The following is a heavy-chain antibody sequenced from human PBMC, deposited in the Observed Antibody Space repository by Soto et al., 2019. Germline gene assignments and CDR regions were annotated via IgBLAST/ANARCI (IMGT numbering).Heavy chain of an antibody. CDR1: GFTFSSYG. V-gene: IGHV3-30*18. D-gene: IGHD3-3*01. CDR2: ISYDGSNK. Sequence: GGSLRLSCAASGFTFSSYGMHWVRQAPGKGLEWVAVISYDGSNKYYADSVKGRFTISRDNSKNTLYLQMNSLRAEDTAVYYCAKDFMYYDFWSERQSTDYYYYGMDVWGQGTTVTVSS. CDR3: AKDFMYYDFWSERQSTDYYYYGMDV. J-gene: IGHJ6*02.